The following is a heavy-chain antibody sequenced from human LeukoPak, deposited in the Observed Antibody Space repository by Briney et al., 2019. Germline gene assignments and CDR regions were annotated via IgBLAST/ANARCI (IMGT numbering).Heavy chain of an antibody. D-gene: IGHD1-26*01. V-gene: IGHV1-46*01. Sequence: GASVKVSCKASGYTFTNYDISWVRQAPGQGLEWMGIINPSGGSTSYAQKFQGRVTMTRDTSTSTVYMELSSLRSEDTAVYYCARGVGAEDYFDYWGQGTLVTVSS. CDR2: INPSGGST. J-gene: IGHJ4*02. CDR1: GYTFTNYD. CDR3: ARGVGAEDYFDY.